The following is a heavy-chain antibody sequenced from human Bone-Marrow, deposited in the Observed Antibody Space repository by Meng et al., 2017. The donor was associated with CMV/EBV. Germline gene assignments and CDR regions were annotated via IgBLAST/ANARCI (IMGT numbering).Heavy chain of an antibody. CDR1: GGSFSGYY. D-gene: IGHD2-2*01. J-gene: IGHJ4*02. CDR2: INHSGST. CDR3: ARGRVPAALFDY. Sequence: SETLSLTCAVYGGSFSGYYWSWIRQPPGKGLEWIGEINHSGSTNYNPSLKSRVTISVDTSKNQFSLKLSSVTAADTAVYYCARGRVPAALFDYWGRGTLVTGYS. V-gene: IGHV4-34*01.